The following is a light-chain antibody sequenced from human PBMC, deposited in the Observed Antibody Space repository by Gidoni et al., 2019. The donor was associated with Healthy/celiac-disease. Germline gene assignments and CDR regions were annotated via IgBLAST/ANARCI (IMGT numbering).Light chain of an antibody. V-gene: IGKV1-5*03. Sequence: DIQMTQSPSTLSASVGDRVTIPCRGSQSISSWLAWYQQKPGKAPKLLIYKASSLESGVPSRFSGSGSATEFTLTIRSLQPDDFATYYCQQYNSYPLTFGGGTKVEIK. CDR2: KAS. J-gene: IGKJ4*01. CDR1: QSISSW. CDR3: QQYNSYPLT.